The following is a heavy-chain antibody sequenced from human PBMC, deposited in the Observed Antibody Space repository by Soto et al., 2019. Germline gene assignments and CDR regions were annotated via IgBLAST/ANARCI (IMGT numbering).Heavy chain of an antibody. CDR1: GYSFTSYW. J-gene: IGHJ6*02. Sequence: PGESLKISCKGSGYSFTSYWIGWVRQMPGKGLEWMGIIYPGDSDTRYSPSFQGQVTISADKSISTAYLQWSSLKASDTAMYYCASRSSLEWLGPRYYYYGMDVWGQAPTVTVSS. CDR2: IYPGDSDT. V-gene: IGHV5-51*01. D-gene: IGHD3-3*01. CDR3: ASRSSLEWLGPRYYYYGMDV.